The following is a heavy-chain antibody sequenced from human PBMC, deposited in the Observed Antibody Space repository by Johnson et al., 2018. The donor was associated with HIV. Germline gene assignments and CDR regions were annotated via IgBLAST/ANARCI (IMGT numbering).Heavy chain of an antibody. J-gene: IGHJ3*02. Sequence: QVQLVESGGGVVQPGGSRRLSCAASGFTFSNYDMHWVRQAPGKGLEWVAFIRHDGSNKYYADSVKGRFTISRDNSKNTLYLQMDSLRAEDTAVYYCAKGHPYYYGSGSYYNGDAFDIWGQGTMVTVSS. CDR3: AKGHPYYYGSGSYYNGDAFDI. V-gene: IGHV3-30*02. D-gene: IGHD3-10*01. CDR1: GFTFSNYD. CDR2: IRHDGSNK.